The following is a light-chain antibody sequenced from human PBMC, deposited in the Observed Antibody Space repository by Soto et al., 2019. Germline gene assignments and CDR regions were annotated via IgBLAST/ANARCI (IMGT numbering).Light chain of an antibody. V-gene: IGKV3-20*01. J-gene: IGKJ1*01. CDR3: QQYGSSQWT. Sequence: VAVTQSPATLSVSPGERATLSWMAIQSVISSYLAWYQQKPGQAPRLLIYGASTRATGIPDRFSGSGSGTDFTLTISRLEPEDFAVYYCQQYGSSQWTFGQGTKV. CDR2: GAS. CDR1: QSVISSY.